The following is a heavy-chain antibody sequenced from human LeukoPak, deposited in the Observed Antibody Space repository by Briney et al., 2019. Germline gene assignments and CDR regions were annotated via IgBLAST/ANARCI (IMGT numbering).Heavy chain of an antibody. CDR1: GGSISSSSYY. V-gene: IGHV4-39*07. J-gene: IGHJ4*02. D-gene: IGHD2-21*02. Sequence: KPSETLSLTCTVSGGSISSSSYYWGWIRQPPGKGLEWIGSIYYSGSTYYNPSLKSRVTISVDTSKNQFSLKLSSVTAADTALYYCAKDGSCISRSGNDCWTHFDYWDQGTLVTVSS. CDR3: AKDGSCISRSGNDCWTHFDY. CDR2: IYYSGST.